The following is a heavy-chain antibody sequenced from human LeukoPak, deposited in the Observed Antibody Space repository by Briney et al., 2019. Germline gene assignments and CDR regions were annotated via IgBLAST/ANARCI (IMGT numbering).Heavy chain of an antibody. CDR1: GGATSSYY. J-gene: IGHJ4*02. CDR2: IYYIGST. Sequence: SETLSLTCPVSGGATSSYYWSWIRQPPGKGLEWIGYIYYIGSTNVNPSLNSRVAISPDTCKNQFSLRLSSVTAADTAVYYCARQGSSRWYKGKVLDYWGQGALVTVSS. V-gene: IGHV4-59*08. D-gene: IGHD6-19*01. CDR3: ARQGSSRWYKGKVLDY.